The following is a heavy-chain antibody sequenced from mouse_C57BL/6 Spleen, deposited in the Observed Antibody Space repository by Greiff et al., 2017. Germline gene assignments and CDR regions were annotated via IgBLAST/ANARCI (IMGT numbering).Heavy chain of an antibody. CDR3: ASVWCGSSPFAY. CDR1: GFNIKDYY. Sequence: EVKLMESGAELVKPGASVKLSCTASGFNIKDYYMHWVKQRTEQGLEWIGRIDPEDGETKYAPKFQGKATITADTSSNTAYLQLSSLTSEDTAVYYGASVWCGSSPFAYWGQGTLVTVSA. V-gene: IGHV14-2*01. J-gene: IGHJ3*01. D-gene: IGHD1-1*01. CDR2: IDPEDGET.